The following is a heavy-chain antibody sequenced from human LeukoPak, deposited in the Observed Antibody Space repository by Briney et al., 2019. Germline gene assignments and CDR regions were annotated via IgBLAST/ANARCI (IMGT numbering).Heavy chain of an antibody. CDR2: IYHSGST. CDR1: GYSISSGYY. J-gene: IGHJ5*02. D-gene: IGHD3-3*01. CDR3: ARDRTYYDFWSGYPAGWFDP. V-gene: IGHV4-38-2*02. Sequence: SETLSLTCTVSGYSISSGYYWGWIRQPPGKGLEWIGSIYHSGSTYYDPSLKSRVTISVDTSKNQFSLKLSSVTAADTAVYYCARDRTYYDFWSGYPAGWFDPWGQGTLVTVSS.